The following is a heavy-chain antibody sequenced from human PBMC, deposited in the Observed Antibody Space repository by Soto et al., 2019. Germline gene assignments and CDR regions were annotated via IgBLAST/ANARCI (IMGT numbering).Heavy chain of an antibody. CDR3: AQRGSGESNFYY. D-gene: IGHD1-26*01. CDR1: EFSLSTSGVG. CDR2: IYWDDDK. Sequence: SGPTLVNPTQTLTLTCTFSEFSLSTSGVGVDWIRHPPGKALEWLALIYWDDDKRYSPSLKSRLTITKHTSNNQVVLKMDNMDPVDTATYDCAQRGSGESNFYYWGQGTMVTVSS. V-gene: IGHV2-5*02. J-gene: IGHJ4*02.